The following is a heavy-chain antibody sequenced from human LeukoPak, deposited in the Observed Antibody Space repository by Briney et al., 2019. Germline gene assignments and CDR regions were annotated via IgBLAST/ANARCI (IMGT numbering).Heavy chain of an antibody. CDR1: GYTFTGYY. J-gene: IGHJ6*02. Sequence: ASVKVSCKASGYTFTGYYMHWVRQAPGQGLEWMGWINPNSGGTNYAQKFQGRVTMTRDASISTAYMELSRLRSDDTAVYYCAREVLTITGTYYGMDVWSQGTTVTVSS. V-gene: IGHV1-2*02. CDR2: INPNSGGT. D-gene: IGHD2-8*02. CDR3: AREVLTITGTYYGMDV.